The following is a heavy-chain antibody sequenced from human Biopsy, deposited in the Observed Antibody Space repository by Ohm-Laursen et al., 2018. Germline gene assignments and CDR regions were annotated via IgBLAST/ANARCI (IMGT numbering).Heavy chain of an antibody. J-gene: IGHJ1*01. CDR2: INPHSGTT. CDR3: AKGQDLRGGAEYFQH. V-gene: IGHV1-2*02. Sequence: GASVKVSCKASGYSFSTYDVNWVRQARGQGLEWMGWINPHSGTTKFAQDFQGRVTMTRDTSITTAYMELRRLRSDDTAVYYCAKGQDLRGGAEYFQHWGQGALVTVSS. D-gene: IGHD2-15*01. CDR1: GYSFSTYD.